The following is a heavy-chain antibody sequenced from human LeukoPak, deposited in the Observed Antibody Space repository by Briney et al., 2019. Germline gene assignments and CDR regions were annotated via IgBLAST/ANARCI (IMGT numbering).Heavy chain of an antibody. CDR1: GFTFSSYA. D-gene: IGHD2-21*01. V-gene: IGHV3-23*01. CDR3: AKDLISAIPINYFDY. J-gene: IGHJ4*02. Sequence: GGSLRLSCTASGFTFSSYAMSWVRQAPGKGLEWVSAISGSGGSTYYADSVKGRFTISRDNSKNTLYLQMNSLRAEDTAVYYCAKDLISAIPINYFDYWGQGTLVTVSS. CDR2: ISGSGGST.